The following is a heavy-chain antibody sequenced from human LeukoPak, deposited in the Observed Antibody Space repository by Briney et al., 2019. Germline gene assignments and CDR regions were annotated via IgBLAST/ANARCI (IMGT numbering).Heavy chain of an antibody. D-gene: IGHD2-15*01. V-gene: IGHV4-38-2*01. Sequence: SETLSLTCAVSGYSISSGYYWGWIRQPPGKGLVWIGSIYHSGSTYYNPSLKSRVTISVDTSKDQFSLKLSSVTAADTAVYYCARQASGGSCYLDYWGQGTLVTVSS. CDR1: GYSISSGYY. CDR2: IYHSGST. J-gene: IGHJ4*02. CDR3: ARQASGGSCYLDY.